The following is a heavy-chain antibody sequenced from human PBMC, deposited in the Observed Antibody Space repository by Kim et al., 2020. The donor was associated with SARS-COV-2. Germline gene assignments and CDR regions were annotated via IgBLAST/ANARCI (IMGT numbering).Heavy chain of an antibody. J-gene: IGHJ6*02. CDR1: GDSVSSNSAA. Sequence: SQTLSLTCAISGDSVSSNSAAWNWIRQSPSRGLEWLGRTYYRSKWYNDYAVSVKSRITINPDTSKNQFSLQLNSVTPEDTAVYYCARDRGWINLGYSSGWDIGYYYGMDVWGHGPTVTVSS. CDR2: TYYRSKWYN. D-gene: IGHD6-19*01. V-gene: IGHV6-1*01. CDR3: ARDRGWINLGYSSGWDIGYYYGMDV.